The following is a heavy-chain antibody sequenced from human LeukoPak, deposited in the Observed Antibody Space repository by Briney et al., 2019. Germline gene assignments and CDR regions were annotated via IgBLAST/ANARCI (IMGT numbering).Heavy chain of an antibody. Sequence: ASVKVSCQVSGFTLSELSIHWVRQAPGKGLEWVGGFDPKDAETVYAERFRDRVILTDDRSANTAYMDLRSLGADDTAVYYCATGVYCATTTCPGYGNYYYFMDVWGEGTTVTV. CDR2: FDPKDAET. V-gene: IGHV1-24*01. CDR3: ATGVYCATTTCPGYGNYYYFMDV. CDR1: GFTLSELS. D-gene: IGHD2-21*01. J-gene: IGHJ6*03.